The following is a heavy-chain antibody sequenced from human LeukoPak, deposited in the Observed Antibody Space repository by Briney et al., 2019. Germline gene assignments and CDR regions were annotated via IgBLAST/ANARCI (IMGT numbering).Heavy chain of an antibody. Sequence: GGSLRLSCAASGFTFSSYWMSWVRQAPGKGLEWVANINQDGSEKYYVDSVKGRFTISRDNSENTFYLQMNGLRVEDTAVYYCARDWGSSGWYNWFDPWGQGTLVTVSS. CDR1: GFTFSSYW. D-gene: IGHD3-16*01. CDR2: INQDGSEK. J-gene: IGHJ5*02. V-gene: IGHV3-7*01. CDR3: ARDWGSSGWYNWFDP.